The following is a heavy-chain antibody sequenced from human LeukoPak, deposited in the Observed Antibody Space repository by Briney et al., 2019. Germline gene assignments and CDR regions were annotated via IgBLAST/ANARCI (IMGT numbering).Heavy chain of an antibody. CDR1: GYTFIGYY. D-gene: IGHD5-18*01. V-gene: IGHV1-2*02. Sequence: ASVKVSCKASGYTFIGYYMHWVRQAPGQGLEWMGWFNPTSGGRDSAQRFQGRVTMTGDTSTNTGYMELNSLRSDDTAVYYCALVTVGDIHGPLDYWGQGTLVTVSS. CDR2: FNPTSGGR. CDR3: ALVTVGDIHGPLDY. J-gene: IGHJ4*02.